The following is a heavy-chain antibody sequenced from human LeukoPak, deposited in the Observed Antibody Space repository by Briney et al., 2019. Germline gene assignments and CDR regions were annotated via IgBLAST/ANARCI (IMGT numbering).Heavy chain of an antibody. J-gene: IGHJ5*02. CDR3: ARGYDLNWFDP. V-gene: IGHV4-34*01. Sequence: PSETLSLTCAVYGGSFSGYYWSWIRQPPGKGLEWIGEINHSGSTNYNPSLKSRVTISVDKSKNQFSLKLSSVTAADTAVYYCARGYDLNWFDPWGQGTLVTVSS. D-gene: IGHD5-12*01. CDR1: GGSFSGYY. CDR2: INHSGST.